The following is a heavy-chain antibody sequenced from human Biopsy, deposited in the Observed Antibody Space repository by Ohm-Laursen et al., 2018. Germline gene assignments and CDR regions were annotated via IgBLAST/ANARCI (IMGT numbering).Heavy chain of an antibody. V-gene: IGHV4-59*01. CDR3: ARLYRLDDYWNDDPPDAFDL. Sequence: SQTLSLTCTVSGGSISSDYWSWIRQSPGKGLEWIGYISNRGSTNYNPSLRGRVTISVDTSKNQFSLKLSSVTAADTAVFFCARLYRLDDYWNDDPPDAFDLWGQGTTVIVSS. CDR2: ISNRGST. D-gene: IGHD3-3*01. J-gene: IGHJ3*01. CDR1: GGSISSDY.